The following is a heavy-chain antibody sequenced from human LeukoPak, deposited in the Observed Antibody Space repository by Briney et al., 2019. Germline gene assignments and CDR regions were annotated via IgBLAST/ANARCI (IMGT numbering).Heavy chain of an antibody. J-gene: IGHJ4*02. CDR1: GYTFTGYY. D-gene: IGHD1-26*01. V-gene: IGHV1-2*02. CDR3: AITLNARIWYSGSYYVGYFDY. Sequence: ASVKVSCKASGYTFTGYYMHWVRQAPGQGLEWMGWINPNSGGTNYAQKFQGRVTMTRDTSISTAYMELSRLRSDDTAVYYCAITLNARIWYSGSYYVGYFDYWGQGTLVTVSS. CDR2: INPNSGGT.